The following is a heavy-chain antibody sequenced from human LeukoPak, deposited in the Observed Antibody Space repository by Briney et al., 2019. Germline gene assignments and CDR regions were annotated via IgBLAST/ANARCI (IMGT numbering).Heavy chain of an antibody. D-gene: IGHD1-14*01. Sequence: GGSLRLSCAASGFTFSSYAMSWVRQAPGKGLEWVSAISGSGGSTYYADSVKGRFTISRDNSKNTMYLQMNSLKGEDTAVYYCARRSNPPGRIDHWGQGTLVTVSS. CDR2: ISGSGGST. CDR1: GFTFSSYA. J-gene: IGHJ4*02. V-gene: IGHV3-23*01. CDR3: ARRSNPPGRIDH.